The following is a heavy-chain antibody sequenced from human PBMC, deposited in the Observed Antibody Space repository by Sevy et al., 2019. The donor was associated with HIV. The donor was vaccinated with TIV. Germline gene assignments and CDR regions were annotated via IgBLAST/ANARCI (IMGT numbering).Heavy chain of an antibody. J-gene: IGHJ4*02. CDR1: GYSISSGYY. D-gene: IGHD3-22*01. CDR2: IYHSGST. Sequence: SETLSLTCTVSGYSISSGYYWGWIRQPPGKGLEWIGSIYHSGSTYYNPSLKSRVTISVDTSKNQFSLKLCSVTAADTAVYYCARAPYYYDSSGYFFPWFLDYWGQGTLVTVSS. CDR3: ARAPYYYDSSGYFFPWFLDY. V-gene: IGHV4-38-2*02.